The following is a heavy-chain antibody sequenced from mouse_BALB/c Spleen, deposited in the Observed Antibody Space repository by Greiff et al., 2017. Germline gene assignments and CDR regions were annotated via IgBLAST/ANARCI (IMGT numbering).Heavy chain of an antibody. CDR3: ARDNYGYYFDY. V-gene: IGHV2-9*02. CDR1: GFSLTSYG. Sequence: QVQLKESGPGLVAPSQSLSITCTVSGFSLTSYGVHWVRQPPGKRLEWLGVIWAGGSTNYNSALMSRLSISKDNSKSQVFLKMNSLQTDDTAMYYCARDNYGYYFDYWGQGTTLTVSS. CDR2: IWAGGST. D-gene: IGHD1-2*01. J-gene: IGHJ2*01.